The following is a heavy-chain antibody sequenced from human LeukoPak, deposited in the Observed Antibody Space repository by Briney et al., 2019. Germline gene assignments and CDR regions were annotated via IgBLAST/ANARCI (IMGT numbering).Heavy chain of an antibody. CDR2: ISGSGGST. Sequence: GGSLRLSCAASGFTFSSYAMSWVRQAPGKGLEWVSAISGSGGSTYYTDSVKGRFTISRDNAGNSLYLQMNSLRAEDTAVYYCTTSLPHIVDATASDGGNWGQGTLVTVSS. D-gene: IGHD2-21*02. V-gene: IGHV3-23*01. CDR1: GFTFSSYA. CDR3: TTSLPHIVDATASDGGN. J-gene: IGHJ4*02.